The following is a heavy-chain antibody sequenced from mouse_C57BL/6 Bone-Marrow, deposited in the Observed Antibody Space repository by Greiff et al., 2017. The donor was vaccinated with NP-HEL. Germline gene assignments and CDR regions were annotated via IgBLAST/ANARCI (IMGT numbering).Heavy chain of an antibody. CDR1: GYTFTDYY. CDR2: INPYNGGT. CDR3: ARGGLRWFAY. J-gene: IGHJ3*01. D-gene: IGHD2-4*01. V-gene: IGHV1-19*01. Sequence: EVQLKQSGPVLVKPGASVKMSCKASGYTFTDYYMNWVKQSHGKSLEWIGVINPYNGGTSYNQKFKGKATLTVDKSSSTAYMELNSLTSEDSAVYYCARGGLRWFAYWGQGTLVTVSA.